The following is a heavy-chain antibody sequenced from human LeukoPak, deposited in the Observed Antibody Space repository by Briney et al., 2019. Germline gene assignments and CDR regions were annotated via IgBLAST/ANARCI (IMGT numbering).Heavy chain of an antibody. V-gene: IGHV3-33*01. CDR2: IWSDGSNK. CDR3: AREQTPGTPDAFDI. J-gene: IGHJ3*02. D-gene: IGHD2-15*01. CDR1: GFTFSGYG. Sequence: PGGSLRLSCAASGFTFSGYGMHWVRQPPGKGLEWVAVIWSDGSNKYYEDSVKGRFTISRDNAKNSLYLQMNSLRAEDTAVYYCAREQTPGTPDAFDIWGQGTMVTVSS.